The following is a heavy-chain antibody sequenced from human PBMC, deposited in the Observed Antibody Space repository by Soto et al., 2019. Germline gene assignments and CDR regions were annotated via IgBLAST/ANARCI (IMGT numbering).Heavy chain of an antibody. CDR1: GGSISSSSYY. CDR2: IYYSGST. CDR3: ARLEYYDSSGYYPFDY. J-gene: IGHJ4*02. Sequence: TLSLTCTVSGGSISSSSYYWGWIRQPPGKGLEWIGSIYYSGSTYYNPSLKSRVTISVDTSKNQFSLKLSSVTAADTAVYYCARLEYYDSSGYYPFDYWGQGTLVTVSS. V-gene: IGHV4-39*01. D-gene: IGHD3-22*01.